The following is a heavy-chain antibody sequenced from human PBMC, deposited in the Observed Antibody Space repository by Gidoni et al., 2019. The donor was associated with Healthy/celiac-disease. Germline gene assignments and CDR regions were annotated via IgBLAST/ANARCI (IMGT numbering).Heavy chain of an antibody. CDR2: IIPIFGTA. Sequence: QVQLVQSGAEVKKPGSSVKVSCKASGGTFSSYAISWVRQAPGQGLEWMGGIIPIFGTANYAQKFQGRVTITADESTSTAYMELSSLRSEDTAVYYCARDSTYYYDSSGYYRATYYYYYGMDVWGQGTTVTVSS. V-gene: IGHV1-69*01. J-gene: IGHJ6*02. CDR1: GGTFSSYA. CDR3: ARDSTYYYDSSGYYRATYYYYYGMDV. D-gene: IGHD3-22*01.